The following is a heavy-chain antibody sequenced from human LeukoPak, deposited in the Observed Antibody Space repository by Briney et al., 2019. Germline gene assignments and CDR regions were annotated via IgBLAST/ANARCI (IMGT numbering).Heavy chain of an antibody. CDR2: MNPNSGNT. J-gene: IGHJ4*02. CDR3: ARNYCSSTSCYTVNFDY. Sequence: ASVKVSCKASGYTFTSYDINWVRQATGQGLEWMGWMNPNSGNTGYAQEFQGRVTMTRNTSISTAYMELSSLRSEDTAVYYCARNYCSSTSCYTVNFDYWGQGTLVTVSS. D-gene: IGHD2-2*02. V-gene: IGHV1-8*01. CDR1: GYTFTSYD.